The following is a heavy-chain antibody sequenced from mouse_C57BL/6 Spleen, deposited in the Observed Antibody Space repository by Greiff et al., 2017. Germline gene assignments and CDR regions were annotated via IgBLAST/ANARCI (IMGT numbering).Heavy chain of an antibody. CDR1: GYTFTDYN. CDR2: INPNNGGT. Sequence: EVKLMESGPELVKPGASVTIPCKASGYTFTDYNMDWVKQSHGKSLEWIGDINPNNGGTIYNQKFKGKATLTVDKSSSTAYMELRSLTSEDTAVYYCAKLTGTWYFDVWGTGTTVTVSS. D-gene: IGHD4-1*01. CDR3: AKLTGTWYFDV. J-gene: IGHJ1*03. V-gene: IGHV1-18*01.